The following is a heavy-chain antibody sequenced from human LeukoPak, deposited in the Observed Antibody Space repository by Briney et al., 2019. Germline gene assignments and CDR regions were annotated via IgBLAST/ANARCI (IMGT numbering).Heavy chain of an antibody. J-gene: IGHJ4*02. D-gene: IGHD3-9*01. V-gene: IGHV4-61*02. CDR1: GGSISSGSYY. Sequence: SQTLSFNCTVSGGSISSGSYYWSWIRQPAGKGLEWIGRIYTSGSTNYNPSLKSRVTISVDTSKNQFSLKLSSVTAADTAVYYCAREGVLRYFDWLGYFDYWGQGTLVTFSS. CDR2: IYTSGST. CDR3: AREGVLRYFDWLGYFDY.